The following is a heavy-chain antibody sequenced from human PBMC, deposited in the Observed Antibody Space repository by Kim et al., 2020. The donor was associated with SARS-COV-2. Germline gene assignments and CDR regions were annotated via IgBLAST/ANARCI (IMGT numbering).Heavy chain of an antibody. Sequence: GGSLRLSCAASGFAVSGNYMNWVRQAPGQGLEWVSVIYSDGSTSFADSVKGRCTISRDNSKNILYLQMNSLRAEDTAVYYCARDSVKNGSCSLDFWGQGTLVTVSS. V-gene: IGHV3-53*01. CDR2: IYSDGST. CDR3: ARDSVKNGSCSLDF. CDR1: GFAVSGNY. J-gene: IGHJ4*02. D-gene: IGHD4-4*01.